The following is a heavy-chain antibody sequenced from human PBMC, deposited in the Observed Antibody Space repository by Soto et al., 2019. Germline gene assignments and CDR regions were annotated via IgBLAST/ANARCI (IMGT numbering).Heavy chain of an antibody. Sequence: GGSLRLSCEGSGFSFSSYAMSWVRQAPGKGLEWVSAISGSGGSTYYADSVKGRFTISRDNSKNTLYLQMNSLRAEDTAVYYCAKANVGDYYDSSGYFDYWGQGTLVTVSS. V-gene: IGHV3-23*01. CDR3: AKANVGDYYDSSGYFDY. CDR2: ISGSGGST. CDR1: GFSFSSYA. D-gene: IGHD3-22*01. J-gene: IGHJ4*02.